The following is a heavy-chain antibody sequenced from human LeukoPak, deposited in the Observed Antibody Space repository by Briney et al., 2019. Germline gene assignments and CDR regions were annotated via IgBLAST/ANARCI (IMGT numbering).Heavy chain of an antibody. CDR1: GGSISSYY. V-gene: IGHV4-4*07. D-gene: IGHD6-13*01. Sequence: SETLSLTCTVSGGSISSYYWSWIRQPAGKGLEWIGRIYTSGSTNYNPSLKSRVTMSVDTSKNQFSLKLSSVTAADTAVYYCPRDYGLELYSSSWDNWFDPWGQGTLVTVSS. J-gene: IGHJ5*02. CDR2: IYTSGST. CDR3: PRDYGLELYSSSWDNWFDP.